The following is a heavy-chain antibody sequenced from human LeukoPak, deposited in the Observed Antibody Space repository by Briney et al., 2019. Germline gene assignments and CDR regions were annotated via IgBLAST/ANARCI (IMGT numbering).Heavy chain of an antibody. Sequence: SQTLSLTCTVSGGSISSGSYYWSWIRQPAGKGLEWNGRIYTSGSTNYNPSLKSRVTISVDTSKNQFSLKLSSVTAADTAVYYCAGHSYANSNWFDPWGQGTLVTVSS. CDR2: IYTSGST. CDR3: AGHSYANSNWFDP. D-gene: IGHD5-18*01. J-gene: IGHJ5*02. V-gene: IGHV4-61*02. CDR1: GGSISSGSYY.